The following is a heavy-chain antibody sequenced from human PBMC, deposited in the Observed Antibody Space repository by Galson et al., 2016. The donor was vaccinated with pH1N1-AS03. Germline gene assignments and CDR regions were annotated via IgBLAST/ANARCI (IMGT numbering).Heavy chain of an antibody. CDR1: GFTFSHYS. Sequence: SLRLSCAASGFTFSHYSMNWVRQAPGKGLEWVGLVSYDGAHTYYADSVKGRFTISRGNSENTLYLQMNSLGPEDTAVYYCARELWFGVDYWGPGTLVTVSS. J-gene: IGHJ4*01. CDR3: ARELWFGVDY. CDR2: VSYDGAHT. D-gene: IGHD3-10*01. V-gene: IGHV3-30*19.